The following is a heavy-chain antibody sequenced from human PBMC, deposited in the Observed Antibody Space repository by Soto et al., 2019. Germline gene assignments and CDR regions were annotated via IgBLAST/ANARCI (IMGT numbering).Heavy chain of an antibody. D-gene: IGHD3-16*01. Sequence: EVQRLESGGGLVQPGGSLRLYCAASGFTFSSYAMSWVRQAPGKGLEWVSAISGSGGSTYCADSVKGRFTISRDNSKNTLYLQMNSVRAEDTAVYYCVKGARLGELAPVGYWGQGTLGNVSS. CDR3: VKGARLGELAPVGY. CDR1: GFTFSSYA. V-gene: IGHV3-23*01. CDR2: ISGSGGST. J-gene: IGHJ4*02.